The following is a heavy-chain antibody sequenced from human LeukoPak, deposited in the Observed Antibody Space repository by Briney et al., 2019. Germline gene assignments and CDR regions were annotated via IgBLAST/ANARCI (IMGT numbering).Heavy chain of an antibody. CDR2: ISYDGSNK. CDR1: GFTFSSYA. J-gene: IGHJ3*02. V-gene: IGHV3-30*04. Sequence: GGSLRLSCAASGFTFSSYAMHWVRQAPGKGLEWVAVISYDGSNKYYADSVKGRFTISRDNSKNTLYLQMNSLRAEDTAVYYCAREGIAVAGPWALDAFDIWGQGTMVTVSS. D-gene: IGHD6-19*01. CDR3: AREGIAVAGPWALDAFDI.